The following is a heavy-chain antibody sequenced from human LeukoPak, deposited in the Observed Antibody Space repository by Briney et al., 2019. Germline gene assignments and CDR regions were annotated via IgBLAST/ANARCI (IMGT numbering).Heavy chain of an antibody. Sequence: SETLSLTCTVSGGSISSYYWSWIRQPPGKGLEWIGYIYYSGSTNYNPSLKSRVTISVDTSKNQFSLKLSSVTAADTAVYYCARVRGVTGWYFDLWGRGTLVTVSS. CDR1: GGSISSYY. D-gene: IGHD3-10*01. J-gene: IGHJ2*01. V-gene: IGHV4-59*01. CDR2: IYYSGST. CDR3: ARVRGVTGWYFDL.